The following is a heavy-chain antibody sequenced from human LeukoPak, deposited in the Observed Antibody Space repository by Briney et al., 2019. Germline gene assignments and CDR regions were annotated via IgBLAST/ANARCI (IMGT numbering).Heavy chain of an antibody. Sequence: ASVKVSCKPSGGTFSSYAISWVRQAPGQGLEWMGGIIPIFGTANYAQKFQGRVTITTDESTSTAYMELSSLRSEDTAVYYCARAGVGARGVDYWGQGTLVTVSS. J-gene: IGHJ4*02. CDR2: IIPIFGTA. CDR1: GGTFSSYA. CDR3: ARAGVGARGVDY. V-gene: IGHV1-69*05. D-gene: IGHD1-26*01.